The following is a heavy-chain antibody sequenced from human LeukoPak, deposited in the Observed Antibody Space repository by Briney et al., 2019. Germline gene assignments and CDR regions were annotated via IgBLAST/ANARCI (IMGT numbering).Heavy chain of an antibody. D-gene: IGHD6-19*01. Sequence: SETLSLTCAIYGGSYSGYYWSWIRQPPGKGLEWIGEINHSGSTNYNPSLKSRVTISVDTSKNQFSLKLSSVTAADTAVYYCARGGLSRWLVTSRHFDLWGRGTLVTVSS. CDR3: ARGGLSRWLVTSRHFDL. V-gene: IGHV4-34*01. CDR1: GGSYSGYY. CDR2: INHSGST. J-gene: IGHJ2*01.